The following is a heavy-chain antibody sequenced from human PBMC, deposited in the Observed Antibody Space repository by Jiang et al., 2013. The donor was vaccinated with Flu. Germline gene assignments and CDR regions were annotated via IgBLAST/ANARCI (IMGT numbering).Heavy chain of an antibody. CDR3: ARDFAFEVPDSPNEY. V-gene: IGHV1-18*01. D-gene: IGHD3-9*01. CDR2: INAYNGNT. CDR1: GYTFSTYG. Sequence: GAEVKKPGASVKVSCKASGYTFSTYGISWVRQAPGQGLEWMGWINAYNGNTKYAQKLQGRVIMTTDTSTSTAYMELRSLRSDDTAIYYCARDFAFEVPDSPNEYWGQGTLVSVSS. J-gene: IGHJ4*02.